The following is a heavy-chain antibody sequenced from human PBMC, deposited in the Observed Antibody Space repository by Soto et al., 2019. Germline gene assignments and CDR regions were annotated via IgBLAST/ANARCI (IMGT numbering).Heavy chain of an antibody. J-gene: IGHJ3*02. Sequence: QVQLVQSGAEVKKPGSSVKVSCKASGGTFSSYAISWVRQAPGQGLEWMGGLIPIFGTANYAQKFQGRVTITADESTSTAYMELSSLRSEDTAVYYCARSRVTDYYDRSAFDIWGQGTMVTGSS. D-gene: IGHD3-22*01. V-gene: IGHV1-69*01. CDR3: ARSRVTDYYDRSAFDI. CDR1: GGTFSSYA. CDR2: LIPIFGTA.